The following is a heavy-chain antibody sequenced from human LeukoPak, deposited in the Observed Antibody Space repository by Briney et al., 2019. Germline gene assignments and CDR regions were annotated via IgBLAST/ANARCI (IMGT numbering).Heavy chain of an antibody. D-gene: IGHD6-19*01. CDR2: IRYDGSNK. CDR3: ARDPIAVAGVDY. CDR1: GFTFSNYG. Sequence: GGSLRLSCAASGFTFSNYGIHWVRQAPGKGLEWVAFIRYDGSNKYYADSVKGRFTISRDNSKNTLYLQMSSLRAEDTAVYYCARDPIAVAGVDYWGQGTLVTVSS. J-gene: IGHJ4*02. V-gene: IGHV3-30*02.